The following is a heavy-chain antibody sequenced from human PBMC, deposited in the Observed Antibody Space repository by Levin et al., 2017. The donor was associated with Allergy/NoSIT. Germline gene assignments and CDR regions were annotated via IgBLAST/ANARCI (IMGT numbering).Heavy chain of an antibody. CDR3: TRVLDFWSGYYAYGMDV. Sequence: LSLTCTASGFTFGDYAMSWFRQAPGKGLEWVGFIRSKAYGGTTEYAASVKGRFTISRDDSKSIAYLQMNSLKTEDTAVYYCTRVLDFWSGYYAYGMDVWGQGTTVTVSS. V-gene: IGHV3-49*03. D-gene: IGHD3-3*01. CDR1: GFTFGDYA. CDR2: IRSKAYGGTT. J-gene: IGHJ6*02.